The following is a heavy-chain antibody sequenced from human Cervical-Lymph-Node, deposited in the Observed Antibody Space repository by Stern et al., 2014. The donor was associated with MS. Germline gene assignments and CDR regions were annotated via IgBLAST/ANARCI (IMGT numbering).Heavy chain of an antibody. V-gene: IGHV1-18*01. CDR1: GYTFTGYG. J-gene: IGHJ4*02. CDR2: ISAYNGNT. Sequence: QVQLVQSGPEVKKPGASVKVSCKASGYTFTGYGITWVRQAPGQGLEWMGWISAYNGNTNYVQKLQGRVTMTTDTSTSTAYMEVRSLRSDDTAVYYCARENPLLDCADYWGQGTLVTVSS. CDR3: ARENPLLDCADY. D-gene: IGHD2-21*02.